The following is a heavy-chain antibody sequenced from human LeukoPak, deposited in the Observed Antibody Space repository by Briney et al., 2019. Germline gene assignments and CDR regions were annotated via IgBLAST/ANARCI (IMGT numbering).Heavy chain of an antibody. CDR2: ISSSSTTI. CDR3: ARPTLEWLLYDGLDI. D-gene: IGHD3-3*01. Sequence: GGSLRLSCAASGFTFSSYSMMWVRQAPGKGLEWVSYISSSSTTIHYADSVKGRFTISRDNAKNSVYLQMNSLRPEDTAVYYCARPTLEWLLYDGLDIWGQGTMVIVSS. CDR1: GFTFSSYS. J-gene: IGHJ3*02. V-gene: IGHV3-48*01.